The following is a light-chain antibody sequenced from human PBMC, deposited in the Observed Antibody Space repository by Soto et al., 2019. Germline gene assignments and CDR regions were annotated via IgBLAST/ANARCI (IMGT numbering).Light chain of an antibody. J-gene: IGKJ3*01. V-gene: IGKV3-20*01. CDR1: QSINNRY. CDR2: AAS. Sequence: EIVLTQSPGTLSLSPGERATLSCRASQSINNRYLAWYQQKPGQAPRLLIYAASSRATGIPDRFSGSGSGTDFPLTISRLEPEDFAVYYCQQLGSSPGFTFGPGTKVDIK. CDR3: QQLGSSPGFT.